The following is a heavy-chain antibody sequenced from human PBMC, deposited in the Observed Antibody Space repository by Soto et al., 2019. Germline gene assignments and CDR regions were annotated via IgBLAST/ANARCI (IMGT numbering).Heavy chain of an antibody. CDR1: GASISSYY. CDR2: IYYSGST. Sequence: SETLSLTCTVSGASISSYYWSWIGQPPGKGLEWIGYIYYSGSTNYNPSLKSRVDTSKNQFSLRLSSVTVADTAVYHCARQMFIGGMDVWGQGPTVTVS. D-gene: IGHD2-15*01. J-gene: IGHJ6*02. V-gene: IGHV4-59*08. CDR3: ARQMFIGGMDV.